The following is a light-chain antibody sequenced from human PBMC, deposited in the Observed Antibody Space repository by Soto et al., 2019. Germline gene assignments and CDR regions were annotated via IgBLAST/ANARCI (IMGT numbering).Light chain of an antibody. CDR2: AAS. V-gene: IGKV1-9*01. J-gene: IGKJ4*01. Sequence: IPLTQSPSSLSASVGDRVTITCRASQDISSYLGWYQQKPGKAPKLLIYAASTLQSWVPSRFSGSGSGTDFTLTINSLQPEDFATYFCQQLNNYPSTFGGGTKVEIK. CDR3: QQLNNYPST. CDR1: QDISSY.